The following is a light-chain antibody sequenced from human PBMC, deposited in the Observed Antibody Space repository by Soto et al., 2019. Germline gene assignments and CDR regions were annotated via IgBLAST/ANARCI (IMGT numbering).Light chain of an antibody. Sequence: QSALTQPPSASGSPGQSVTISCTGTSSDVGGYNFVPWYQQHPGKAPKLLIYEVSKRPSGVPDRFSGSKSDNTASLTVSGLQAEDEADYYCSSFAGGNNLLFGGGTKVTVL. V-gene: IGLV2-8*01. CDR1: SSDVGGYNF. J-gene: IGLJ2*01. CDR2: EVS. CDR3: SSFAGGNNLL.